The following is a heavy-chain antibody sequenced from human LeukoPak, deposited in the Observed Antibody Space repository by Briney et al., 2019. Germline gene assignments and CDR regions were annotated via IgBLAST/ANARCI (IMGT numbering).Heavy chain of an antibody. CDR1: GFTFNTYT. J-gene: IGHJ4*02. CDR2: ISGSSGII. Sequence: PGGSLRLSCAASGFTFNTYTMNWVRQAPGKGLEWVSYISGSSGIIDYADSVRGRFTISRDNAKNSLYLQMNSLRAEDTAVYYCARDNFDWRPLDCWGQGTLVTVSS. V-gene: IGHV3-48*01. CDR3: ARDNFDWRPLDC. D-gene: IGHD3-9*01.